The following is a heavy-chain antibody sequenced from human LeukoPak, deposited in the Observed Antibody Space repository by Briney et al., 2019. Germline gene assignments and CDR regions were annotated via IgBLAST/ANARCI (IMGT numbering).Heavy chain of an antibody. J-gene: IGHJ4*02. Sequence: SETLSLTCAVSGGSISSSHWWSWVRPPPGKGLEWIGEIYHSGSTNYNPSLKSRVTISVDKSKNQFSLKLSSVTAADTAVYYCARVPGVAAQGFDYWGQGTLVTVSS. CDR2: IYHSGST. CDR1: GGSISSSHW. V-gene: IGHV4-4*02. CDR3: ARVPGVAAQGFDY. D-gene: IGHD6-25*01.